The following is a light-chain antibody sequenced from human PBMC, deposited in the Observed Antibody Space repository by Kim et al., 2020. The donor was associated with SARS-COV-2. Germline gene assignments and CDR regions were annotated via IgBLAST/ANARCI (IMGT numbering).Light chain of an antibody. CDR2: GAS. Sequence: EIVMTQSPATLSVSPGERATLSCRTSQSISSNLAWYQQKPGQAPRLLIDGASTRATGIPARFRGSGSGTEFTLTISSLQSEDFAVYYCQQYNSWPITFGQGTRLEIK. CDR3: QQYNSWPIT. V-gene: IGKV3-15*01. J-gene: IGKJ5*01. CDR1: QSISSN.